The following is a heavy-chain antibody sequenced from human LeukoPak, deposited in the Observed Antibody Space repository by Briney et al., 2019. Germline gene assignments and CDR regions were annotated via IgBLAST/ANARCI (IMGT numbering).Heavy chain of an antibody. V-gene: IGHV4-39*02. D-gene: IGHD2-21*02. Sequence: GSLRLSCAASGFTFSSYAMSWVRQPPGKGLEWIGSIYYSGSTYYNPSLKSRVTISVDTSKNQFSLKLSSVTAADTAVYYCAREVTVFDYWGQGTLVTVSS. CDR3: AREVTVFDY. CDR2: IYYSGST. CDR1: GFTFSSYA. J-gene: IGHJ4*02.